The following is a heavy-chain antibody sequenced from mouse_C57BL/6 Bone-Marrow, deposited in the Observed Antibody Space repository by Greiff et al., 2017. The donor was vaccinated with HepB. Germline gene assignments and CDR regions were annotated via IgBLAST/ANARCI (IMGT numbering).Heavy chain of an antibody. J-gene: IGHJ1*03. CDR3: ARRDTTVVSYWYFDV. D-gene: IGHD1-1*01. CDR1: GFTFSDYG. Sequence: EVMLVESGGGLVKPGGSLKLSCAASGFTFSDYGMHWVRQAPEKGLEWVAYISSGSSTIYYADTVKGRFTISRDNAKNTLFLQMTSLRSEDTAMYYCARRDTTVVSYWYFDVWGTGTTVTVSS. CDR2: ISSGSSTI. V-gene: IGHV5-17*01.